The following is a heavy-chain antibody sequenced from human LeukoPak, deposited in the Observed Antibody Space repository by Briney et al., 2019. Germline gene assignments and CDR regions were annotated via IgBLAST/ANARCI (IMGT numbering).Heavy chain of an antibody. Sequence: PGGSLRLSCAASGFTVSSNYMGWVRQAPGKGLEWVSYISNKGSSSTTYYADSVKGRFTISRDDAQNSLYLQMNSLRADDTAVYYCAKDILAAGLFFDYWGQGILVTVSS. D-gene: IGHD6-13*01. CDR2: ISNKGSSSTT. CDR3: AKDILAAGLFFDY. J-gene: IGHJ4*02. CDR1: GFTVSSNY. V-gene: IGHV3-11*01.